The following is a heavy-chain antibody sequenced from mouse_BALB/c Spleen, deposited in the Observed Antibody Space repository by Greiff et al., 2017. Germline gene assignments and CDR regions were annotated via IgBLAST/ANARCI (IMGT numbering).Heavy chain of an antibody. J-gene: IGHJ3*01. Sequence: VQLQQPGAELVKPGASVKLSCKASGYTFTSYWMHWVKQRPGQGLEWIGEIDPSDSYTNYNQKFKGKATLTVDKSSSTAYMQLSSLTSEDSAVYYCAREYGNYVAYWGQGTLVTVSA. D-gene: IGHD2-10*02. CDR1: GYTFTSYW. CDR3: AREYGNYVAY. CDR2: IDPSDSYT. V-gene: IGHV1-69*02.